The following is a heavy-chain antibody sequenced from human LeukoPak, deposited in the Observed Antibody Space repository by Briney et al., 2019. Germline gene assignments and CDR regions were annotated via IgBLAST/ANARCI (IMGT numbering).Heavy chain of an antibody. V-gene: IGHV3-74*01. Sequence: GGSLRLSCAASGFTFSSYWMHWVRQAPGKGLVWVSRISEGGSTTTYADSVKGRFTISRVNAKNTLYLQMTGLRGAETAVYYCSRSAYYDGSGNYYDYWGQGTLVTVSS. CDR1: GFTFSSYW. CDR2: ISEGGSTT. D-gene: IGHD3-22*01. J-gene: IGHJ4*02. CDR3: SRSAYYDGSGNYYDY.